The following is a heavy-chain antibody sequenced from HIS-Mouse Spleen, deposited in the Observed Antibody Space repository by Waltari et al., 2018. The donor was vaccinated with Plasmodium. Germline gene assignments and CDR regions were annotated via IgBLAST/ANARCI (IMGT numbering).Heavy chain of an antibody. CDR2: IYYSGST. CDR3: AREVNSGTFDY. V-gene: IGHV4-59*01. Sequence: QVQLQESGPGLVKPSVNLSLTCTASGASISSYYWNWNRPPPGKGLEWIGYIYYSGSTNYNPSLKSRVTISVDTSKNQFSLKLSSVTAADTAVYYCAREVNSGTFDYWGQGTLVTVSS. J-gene: IGHJ4*02. CDR1: GASISSYY. D-gene: IGHD1-26*01.